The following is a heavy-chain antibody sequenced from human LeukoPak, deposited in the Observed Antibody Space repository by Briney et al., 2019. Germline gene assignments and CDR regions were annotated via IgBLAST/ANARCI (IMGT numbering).Heavy chain of an antibody. V-gene: IGHV3-7*03. CDR3: ARDLYSSGWSGPIDY. CDR1: GFTFSSYW. D-gene: IGHD6-19*01. J-gene: IGHJ4*02. CDR2: IKQDGSEK. Sequence: GGSLRLSCAASGFTFSSYWMSWVRQAPGKGLEWVANIKQDGSEKYYVDSVKGRFTISRDNAKNSLYLQMNSLRAEDTAVYYCARDLYSSGWSGPIDYWGQGTLVTVSS.